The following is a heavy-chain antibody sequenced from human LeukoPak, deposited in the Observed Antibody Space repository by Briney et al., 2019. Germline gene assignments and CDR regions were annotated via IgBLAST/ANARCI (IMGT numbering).Heavy chain of an antibody. Sequence: GGSLRLSCAASGFSFTKYWMNWVRQAPGKGLEWVATISQDGSQKYLADFVKGRFTISRDNGRNSLYLQMSSLRGDDTAIYYCVRSKGVAEVGKSWFDPWGQGTRVTVTS. CDR3: VRSKGVAEVGKSWFDP. V-gene: IGHV3-7*01. J-gene: IGHJ5*01. CDR1: GFSFTKYW. CDR2: ISQDGSQK. D-gene: IGHD2-15*01.